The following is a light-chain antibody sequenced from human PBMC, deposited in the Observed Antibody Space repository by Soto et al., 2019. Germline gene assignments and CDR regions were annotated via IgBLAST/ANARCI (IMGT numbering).Light chain of an antibody. J-gene: IGKJ5*01. CDR2: GAS. CDR3: QQYVGSAGIT. V-gene: IGKV3-20*01. Sequence: EIVLTQSPGTLSLSPGERATLSCRASQSVSGSYLAWYQQKPGQAPKLVIHGASSRAAGIPDRFNGTGSGTDFTLTICRLEPEDFAVYYCQQYVGSAGITFGQGTRLEIK. CDR1: QSVSGSY.